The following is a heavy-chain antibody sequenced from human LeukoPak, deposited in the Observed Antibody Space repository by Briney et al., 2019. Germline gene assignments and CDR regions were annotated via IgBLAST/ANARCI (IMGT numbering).Heavy chain of an antibody. Sequence: SVKVSCKASGGTFSSYAISWGRQAPGQGLEWMGGIIPIFGTANFAQKFQGRVTITADESTSTAYMELSSLRSEDTAVYYCARESPYSGYDYDAFDIWGQGTMVTVSS. CDR1: GGTFSSYA. V-gene: IGHV1-69*13. CDR2: IIPIFGTA. CDR3: ARESPYSGYDYDAFDI. J-gene: IGHJ3*02. D-gene: IGHD5-12*01.